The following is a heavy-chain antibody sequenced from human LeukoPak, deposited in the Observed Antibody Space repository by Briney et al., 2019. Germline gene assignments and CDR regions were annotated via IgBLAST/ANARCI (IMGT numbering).Heavy chain of an antibody. CDR3: AKDQYDSNGSDY. Sequence: GRSLRLSCAASGFTFSSYGVHWVRQAPGKGLEWVAVISYDGSNKYYAESVKGRFTISRDNSKNTLYLQMNSLRPEDTAVYYCAKDQYDSNGSDYWGQGTLVTVSS. J-gene: IGHJ4*02. CDR1: GFTFSSYG. D-gene: IGHD3-22*01. CDR2: ISYDGSNK. V-gene: IGHV3-30*18.